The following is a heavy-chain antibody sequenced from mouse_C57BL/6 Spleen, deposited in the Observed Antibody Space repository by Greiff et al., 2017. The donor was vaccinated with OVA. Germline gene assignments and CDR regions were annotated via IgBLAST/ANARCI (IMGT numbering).Heavy chain of an antibody. J-gene: IGHJ1*03. CDR1: GYTFTSCW. V-gene: IGHV1-53*01. Sequence: QVQLKESGTELVKPGASVKLSCKASGYTFTSCWMHWVKQRPGQGLEWIGNINPSNGGTNYNEKFKSKATLTVDKSSSTAYMQLSSLTSEDSAVYYCARSTTTPYWYFDVWGTGTTGTVSS. CDR3: ARSTTTPYWYFDV. CDR2: INPSNGGT. D-gene: IGHD1-1*01.